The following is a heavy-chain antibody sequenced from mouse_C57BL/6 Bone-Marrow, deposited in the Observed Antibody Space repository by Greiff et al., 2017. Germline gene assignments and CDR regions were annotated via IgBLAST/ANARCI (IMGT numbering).Heavy chain of an antibody. D-gene: IGHD1-1*01. J-gene: IGHJ4*01. Sequence: VQLQQPGAELVQPGASVKLSCTASGYTFTSYWMHWVKQRPGRGLEWIGMIGPNSGGTTYNEKVKSKGTLTVDKPSSAAYMQLSSLTTEDSEVYYYDYGYAMDYWGQGTSVTVSS. V-gene: IGHV1-72*01. CDR2: IGPNSGGT. CDR3: DYGYAMDY. CDR1: GYTFTSYW.